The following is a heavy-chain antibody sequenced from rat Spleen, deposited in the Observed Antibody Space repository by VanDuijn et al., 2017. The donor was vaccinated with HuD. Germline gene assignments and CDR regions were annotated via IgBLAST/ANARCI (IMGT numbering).Heavy chain of an antibody. CDR3: ARPTAYWYFDF. D-gene: IGHD1-1*01. V-gene: IGHV5-7*01. CDR2: INYDGSST. CDR1: GFTFDDYH. J-gene: IGHJ1*01. Sequence: EVQLVESGGGLVQPGRSLKLSCAASGFTFDDYHMAWVRQAPTKGLEWVASINYDGSSTYYRDSVKGRFTLSRDNAKSTLYLQMDSLRSEDTATYYCARPTAYWYFDFWGPGTMVTVSS.